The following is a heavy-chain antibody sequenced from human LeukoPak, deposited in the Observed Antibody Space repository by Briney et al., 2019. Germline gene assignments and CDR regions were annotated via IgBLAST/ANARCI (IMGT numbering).Heavy chain of an antibody. CDR1: GFTFSSYA. D-gene: IGHD2-2*02. CDR3: ARDGSPYCSSTSCYILDY. CDR2: ISYDGSNK. J-gene: IGHJ4*02. Sequence: PGGSLRLSCAASGFTFSSYAMHWVRQAPGKGLEWVAVISYDGSNKSYADSVKGRFTISRDNSKNTLYLQMNSLRAEDTAVYYCARDGSPYCSSTSCYILDYWGQGTLVTVSS. V-gene: IGHV3-30*04.